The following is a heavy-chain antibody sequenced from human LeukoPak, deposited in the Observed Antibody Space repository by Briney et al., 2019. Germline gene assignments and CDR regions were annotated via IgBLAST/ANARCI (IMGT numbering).Heavy chain of an antibody. J-gene: IGHJ5*02. CDR2: IKQDGSEK. Sequence: GGSLRLSCAASGVMFPSYLMTWVRQAPGKGLEWVANIKQDGSEKYYVDSVKGRFTISRDNAKNTLYLQMNSLRAEDTAVYYCARSDDIIDWFDPWGQGTLVTVSS. D-gene: IGHD2-15*01. V-gene: IGHV3-7*04. CDR1: GVMFPSYL. CDR3: ARSDDIIDWFDP.